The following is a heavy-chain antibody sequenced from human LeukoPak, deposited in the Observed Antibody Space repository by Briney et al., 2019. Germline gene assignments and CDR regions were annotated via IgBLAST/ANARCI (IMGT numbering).Heavy chain of an antibody. V-gene: IGHV3-33*01. CDR3: ARALYSGAWYGHDY. CDR2: IWSDGSRK. J-gene: IGHJ4*02. Sequence: GGSLRLSCAASGFKFNGYGMHWVRQAPGKGLEWVAVIWSDGSRKHYADSVKGRFTISRGNSKNTLYLQMSGLSADDTAVYYCARALYSGAWYGHDYWGQGTLVTVSS. CDR1: GFKFNGYG. D-gene: IGHD6-19*01.